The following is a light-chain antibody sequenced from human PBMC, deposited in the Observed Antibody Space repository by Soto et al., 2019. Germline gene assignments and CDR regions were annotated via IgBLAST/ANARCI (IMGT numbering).Light chain of an antibody. J-gene: IGKJ4*01. Sequence: DIQMTQSPSTLSASVGDRVTITCRASQSISSWLAWYQQKPGKAPKLLIYKASSLESGVPSRFSGSGSGTEITLTISSLQHDDFATYYCQQYNSYPLTFGGGTKVEIK. CDR1: QSISSW. CDR2: KAS. CDR3: QQYNSYPLT. V-gene: IGKV1-5*03.